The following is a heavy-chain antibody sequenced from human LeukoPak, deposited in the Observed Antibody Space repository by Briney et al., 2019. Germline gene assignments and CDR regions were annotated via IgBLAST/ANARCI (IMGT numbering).Heavy chain of an antibody. V-gene: IGHV4-61*02. CDR1: GGSISSGSYY. Sequence: SQTLSLTCTVSGGSISSGSYYWSWIRQPAGKGLEWIGRIYTSGSTNYNPSLKSRVTISVDTSKNQFSLKLSSVTAADTAVYYCARIGPYDAFDIWGQGTMVTVSS. J-gene: IGHJ3*02. CDR2: IYTSGST. CDR3: ARIGPYDAFDI.